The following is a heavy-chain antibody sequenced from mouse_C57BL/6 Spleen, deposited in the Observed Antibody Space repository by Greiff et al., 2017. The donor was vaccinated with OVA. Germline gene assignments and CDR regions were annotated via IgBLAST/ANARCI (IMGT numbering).Heavy chain of an antibody. J-gene: IGHJ4*01. CDR1: GYAFSSSW. CDR2: IYPGDGDT. CDR3: ARKGRQLRLEGYYYAMDY. V-gene: IGHV1-82*01. Sequence: VQLQQSGPELVKPGASVKISCKASGYAFSSSWMNWVKQRPGKGLEWIGRIYPGDGDTNYNGKFKGKATLTADKSSSTAYMQISSLTSEDSAVYFCARKGRQLRLEGYYYAMDYWGQGTSVTVSS. D-gene: IGHD3-2*02.